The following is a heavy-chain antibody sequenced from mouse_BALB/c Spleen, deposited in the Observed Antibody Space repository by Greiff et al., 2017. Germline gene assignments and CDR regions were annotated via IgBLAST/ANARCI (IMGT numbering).Heavy chain of an antibody. CDR1: GFTFTDYY. J-gene: IGHJ4*01. Sequence: EVQRVESGGGLVQPGGSLRLSCATSGFTFTDYYMSWVRQPPGKALEWLGFIRNKANGYTTEYSASVKGRFTISRDNSQSILYLQMNTLRAEDSATYYCARDPVLRLRSYAMDYWGQGTSVTVSS. CDR3: ARDPVLRLRSYAMDY. CDR2: IRNKANGYTT. D-gene: IGHD1-2*01. V-gene: IGHV7-3*02.